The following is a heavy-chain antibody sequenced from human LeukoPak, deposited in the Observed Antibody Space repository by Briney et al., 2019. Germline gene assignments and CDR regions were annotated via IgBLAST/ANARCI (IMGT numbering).Heavy chain of an antibody. Sequence: SETLSLTCAVYGGSFSGYYWSWIRQPPGKGLEWIGEINHSGSTNYNPSLKSRVTISVDASKNQFSLKLSSVTAADTAVYYCARGRGSSGHSAYWGQGTLVTVSS. J-gene: IGHJ4*02. CDR3: ARGRGSSGHSAY. CDR1: GGSFSGYY. V-gene: IGHV4-34*01. D-gene: IGHD6-19*01. CDR2: INHSGST.